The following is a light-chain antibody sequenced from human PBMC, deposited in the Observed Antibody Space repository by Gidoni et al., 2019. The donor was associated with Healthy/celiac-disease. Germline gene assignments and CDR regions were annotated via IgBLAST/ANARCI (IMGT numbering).Light chain of an antibody. CDR3: QQYGSSPYT. J-gene: IGKJ2*01. CDR1: QSVSSSY. Sequence: EIVLTQSPGTLSLSPGERATLSCRASQSVSSSYLAWYQQKPGQAPRLLIYGASSRATGIPDRFSGSGSGTDFTLTISRLEPEGFAVYYCQQYGSSPYTFGQGTKLGIK. CDR2: GAS. V-gene: IGKV3-20*01.